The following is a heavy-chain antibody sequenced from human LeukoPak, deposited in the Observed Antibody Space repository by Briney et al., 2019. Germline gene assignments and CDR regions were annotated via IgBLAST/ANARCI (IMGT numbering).Heavy chain of an antibody. V-gene: IGHV4-59*01. D-gene: IGHD6-13*01. CDR3: ARGGYVSWGGGFDP. CDR1: GGSISIYY. J-gene: IGHJ5*02. Sequence: PSETLSLTCTVSGGSISIYYWNWIRQPPGKGLEWIGYIYYSGSTNYNPSLKSRVTISVDTSKNQFSLKLSSVTAADTAVYYCARGGYVSWGGGFDPWGQGTLVTVSS. CDR2: IYYSGST.